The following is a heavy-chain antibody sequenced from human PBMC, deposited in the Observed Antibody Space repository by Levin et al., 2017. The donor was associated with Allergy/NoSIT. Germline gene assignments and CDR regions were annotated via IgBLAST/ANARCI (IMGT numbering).Heavy chain of an antibody. Sequence: LSLTCAASGFTVSSNYMSWVRQAPGKGLEWVSVIYSGGSTYYADSVKGRFTISRDNSKNTLYLQMNSLRAEDTAVYYCARDTWGFGINDYWGQGTLVTVSS. CDR3: ARDTWGFGINDY. V-gene: IGHV3-66*02. J-gene: IGHJ4*02. CDR1: GFTVSSNY. D-gene: IGHD3-10*01. CDR2: IYSGGST.